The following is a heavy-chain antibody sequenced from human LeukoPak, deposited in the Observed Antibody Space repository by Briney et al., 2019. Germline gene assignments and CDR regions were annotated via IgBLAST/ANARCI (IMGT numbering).Heavy chain of an antibody. CDR2: INWNGGSP. V-gene: IGHV3-20*04. D-gene: IGHD2-2*02. CDR1: GFTFDDYG. CDR3: ARLRDIVVVPAAIDY. J-gene: IGHJ4*02. Sequence: PGGSLRLSCAASGFTFDDYGMSWVRQAPGKGLELVSGINWNGGSPGYADSVKGRFTISRDNAKNSLYLQMNSLRAEDTALYYCARLRDIVVVPAAIDYWGQGTLVTVSS.